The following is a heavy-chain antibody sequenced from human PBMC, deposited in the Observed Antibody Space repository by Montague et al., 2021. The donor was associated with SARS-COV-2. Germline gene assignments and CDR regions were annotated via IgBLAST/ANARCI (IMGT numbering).Heavy chain of an antibody. D-gene: IGHD2-2*01. CDR3: ARTLLGYCSSTSCYGARPWCDFDY. Sequence: SETLSLTCAVSGGSISSSNWWSWVRQPPGKGLEWIGEIYHSRSTNYNPSLKSRVTISVDKSKNQFSLKLSSVTAADTAVYYCARTLLGYCSSTSCYGARPWCDFDYWGQGTLVTVSS. J-gene: IGHJ4*02. CDR1: GGSISSSNW. V-gene: IGHV4-4*02. CDR2: IYHSRST.